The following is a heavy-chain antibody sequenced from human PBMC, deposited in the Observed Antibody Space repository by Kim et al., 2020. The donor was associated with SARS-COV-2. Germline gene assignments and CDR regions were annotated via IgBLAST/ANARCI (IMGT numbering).Heavy chain of an antibody. Sequence: GGSLRLSCVASGFTFSSYAMSWVRQAPGKGLEWVSAISGSGGSTYYADSVKGRFTISRDNSKNTLYLQMNSLRAEDTAVYYCAKGADYYYYYGMDVWGQGTTVTVSS. V-gene: IGHV3-23*01. CDR1: GFTFSSYA. J-gene: IGHJ6*02. CDR2: ISGSGGST. CDR3: AKGADYYYYYGMDV.